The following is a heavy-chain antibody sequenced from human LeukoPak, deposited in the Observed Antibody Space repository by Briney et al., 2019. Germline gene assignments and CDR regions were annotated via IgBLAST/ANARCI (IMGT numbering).Heavy chain of an antibody. CDR1: GITFSSYA. D-gene: IGHD5-12*01. CDR2: ISYDGSNK. CDR3: ARGGIVATRYIDY. Sequence: GSLRLSCAASGITFSSYAMHWVRQAPGKGLEWVAVISYDGSNKYYADSVKGRFTISRDNSKNTLYLQMNSLRAEDTAVYYCARGGIVATRYIDYWGQGTLVTVSS. V-gene: IGHV3-30-3*01. J-gene: IGHJ4*02.